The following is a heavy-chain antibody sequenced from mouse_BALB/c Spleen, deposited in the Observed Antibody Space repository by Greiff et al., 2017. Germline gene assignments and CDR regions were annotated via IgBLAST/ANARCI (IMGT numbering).Heavy chain of an antibody. CDR1: GFTFSSYA. V-gene: IGHV5-9-3*01. CDR3: ARRDYDSFAY. J-gene: IGHJ3*01. D-gene: IGHD2-4*01. CDR2: ISSGGSYT. Sequence: EVNVVESGGGLVKPGGSLKLSCAASGFTFSSYAMSWVRQTPEKRLEWVATISSGGSYTYYPDSVKGRFTISRDNAKNTLYLQMSSLRSEDTAMYYCARRDYDSFAYWGQGTLVTVSA.